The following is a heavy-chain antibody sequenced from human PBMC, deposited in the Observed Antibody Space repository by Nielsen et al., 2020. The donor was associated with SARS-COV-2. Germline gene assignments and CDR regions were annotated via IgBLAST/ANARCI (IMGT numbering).Heavy chain of an antibody. Sequence: GESLKISCAASGFTFSSYAMSWVRQAPGKGLEWVSAISGSGGSTYYADSVKGRFTISRDNSKNTLYLQMNSLRAEDTAVYYCAKWRERNWCYFDYWGQGTLVTVSS. J-gene: IGHJ4*02. V-gene: IGHV3-23*01. CDR3: AKWRERNWCYFDY. CDR1: GFTFSSYA. CDR2: ISGSGGST. D-gene: IGHD1-26*01.